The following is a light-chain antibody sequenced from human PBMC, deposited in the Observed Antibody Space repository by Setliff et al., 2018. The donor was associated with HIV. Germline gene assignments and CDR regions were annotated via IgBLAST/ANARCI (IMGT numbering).Light chain of an antibody. CDR2: EVT. J-gene: IGLJ1*01. CDR1: SSDVGSFDL. CDR3: YSYAGTNSWV. V-gene: IGLV2-23*02. Sequence: QSVLTQPASVSGSPGQSITISCTGTSSDVGSFDLVSWYQHHPGKAPKLVISEVTKRPSGVSNRFSGSKSGNTASPTISGLQAEDEADYYCYSYAGTNSWVFGTGTKVTVL.